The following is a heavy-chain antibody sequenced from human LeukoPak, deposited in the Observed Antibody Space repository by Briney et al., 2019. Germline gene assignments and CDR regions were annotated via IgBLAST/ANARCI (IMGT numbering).Heavy chain of an antibody. J-gene: IGHJ6*04. CDR2: ISSSGSTI. CDR3: AELGITMIGGV. Sequence: GGSLRLSCAASGFTFSGYEMNWVRQAPGKGLEWVSYISSSGSTIYYADSVKGRFTISRDNAKNSLYLQMNSLRAEDTAVYYCAELGITMIGGVWGKGTTVTVSS. CDR1: GFTFSGYE. V-gene: IGHV3-48*03. D-gene: IGHD3-10*02.